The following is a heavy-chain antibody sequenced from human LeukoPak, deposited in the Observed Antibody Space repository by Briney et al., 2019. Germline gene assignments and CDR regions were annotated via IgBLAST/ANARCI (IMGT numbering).Heavy chain of an antibody. D-gene: IGHD3-10*01. CDR2: IYYSGST. V-gene: IGHV4-59*12. J-gene: IGHJ4*02. CDR3: ARAKMYYYGSGSYYMDY. CDR1: GGSISSYY. Sequence: SETLSLTCTVSGGSISSYYWSWIRQPPGKGLEWVGYIYYSGSTNYNPSLKSRVTISVDTSKNQFSLKLSSVTAADTTVYYCARAKMYYYGSGSYYMDYWGQGTLVTVSS.